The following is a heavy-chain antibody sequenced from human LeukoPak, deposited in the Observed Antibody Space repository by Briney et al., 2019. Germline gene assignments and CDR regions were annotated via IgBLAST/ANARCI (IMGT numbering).Heavy chain of an antibody. CDR3: AREPRSGSYCDY. V-gene: IGHV3-7*01. D-gene: IGHD1-26*01. J-gene: IGHJ4*02. CDR2: INQDGSEK. CDR1: GFTFSTYW. Sequence: GGSLRLSCAASGFTFSTYWMSWVRQAPGKGLEYVAYINQDGSEKYYVDSVKGRFTVSRDNAKNSLYLQMNSLRAEDTAVYYCAREPRSGSYCDYWGQGTLVTVFS.